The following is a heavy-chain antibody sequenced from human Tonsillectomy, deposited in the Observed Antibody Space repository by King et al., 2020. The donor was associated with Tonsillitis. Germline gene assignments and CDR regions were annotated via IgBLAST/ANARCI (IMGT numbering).Heavy chain of an antibody. CDR1: GGTFSTYV. CDR2: IITMFGTT. Sequence: VQLVESGAEVKKPGSSVKVSCKTSGGTFSTYVISWVRQAPGQGLEWMGGIITMFGTTNYAQKFQGRVWIIADESLSTAYMELSSLRSEDTAVYYCARSLPAVDGSGYLPGPSYSFDLWGQGTLLTVSS. D-gene: IGHD3-22*01. V-gene: IGHV1-69*01. J-gene: IGHJ4*02. CDR3: ARSLPAVDGSGYLPGPSYSFDL.